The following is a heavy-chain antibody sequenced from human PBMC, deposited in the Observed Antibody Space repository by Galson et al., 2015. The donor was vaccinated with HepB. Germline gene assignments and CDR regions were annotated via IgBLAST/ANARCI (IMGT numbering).Heavy chain of an antibody. Sequence: SLRLSCAASGFTFSSYAMSWVRQAPGKGLEWVSATSGSGGSTYYADSVKGRFTISRDNSKNTLYLQMNSLRAEDTAVYYCAKDDLEGIVVVKTDSYYDYWGQGTLVTVSS. CDR3: AKDDLEGIVVVKTDSYYDY. CDR2: TSGSGGST. J-gene: IGHJ4*02. CDR1: GFTFSSYA. V-gene: IGHV3-23*01. D-gene: IGHD3-22*01.